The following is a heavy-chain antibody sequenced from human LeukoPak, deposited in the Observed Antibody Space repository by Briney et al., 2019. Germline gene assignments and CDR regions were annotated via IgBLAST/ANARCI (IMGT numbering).Heavy chain of an antibody. CDR2: INPNSGGT. Sequence: GASVEVSCKASGYTFTGYYMHWVRQAPGQGLEWMGWINPNSGGTNYAQKFQGRVTMTRDTSISTAYMELSRLRSDDTAVYYCARDWGVHFDWFFDSEYYFAYWGQGTLVTVSS. CDR1: GYTFTGYY. J-gene: IGHJ4*02. V-gene: IGHV1-2*02. D-gene: IGHD3-9*01. CDR3: ARDWGVHFDWFFDSEYYFAY.